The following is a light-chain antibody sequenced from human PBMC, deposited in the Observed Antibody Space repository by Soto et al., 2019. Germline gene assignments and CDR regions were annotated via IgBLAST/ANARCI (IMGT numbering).Light chain of an antibody. J-gene: IGKJ2*01. V-gene: IGKV1-39*01. CDR3: QQSHSIPYT. Sequence: DIQMTQSPSSLSASVGDRVTITCRASQTSSSYLNWYQQKPGKAPKLLIYAASSLQTGVPSRFSGSGSGTEFTLTISSRQPEDCATYYCQQSHSIPYTFGQGTKLEIK. CDR1: QTSSSY. CDR2: AAS.